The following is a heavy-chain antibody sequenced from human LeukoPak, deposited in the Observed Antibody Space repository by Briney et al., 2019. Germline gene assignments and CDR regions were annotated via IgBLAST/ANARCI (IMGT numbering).Heavy chain of an antibody. J-gene: IGHJ4*02. CDR3: ATPHTGPGGGTNYPPHY. CDR2: VGGSGGST. V-gene: IGHV3-23*01. D-gene: IGHD3-10*01. Sequence: GGSLRLSCAASGFTFSSYAMSWVRQAPGKGLEGGSRVGGSGGSTYYTDSVKGRFTISRDNSKNTLYLQMNSLRAEDTALYYCATPHTGPGGGTNYPPHYWGQGTLVTVSS. CDR1: GFTFSSYA.